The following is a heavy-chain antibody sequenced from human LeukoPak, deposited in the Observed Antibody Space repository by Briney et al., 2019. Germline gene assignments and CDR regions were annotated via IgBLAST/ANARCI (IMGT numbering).Heavy chain of an antibody. V-gene: IGHV3-48*02. CDR1: GFNFDTSA. J-gene: IGHJ6*02. Sequence: GALRLSCAASGFNFDTSAMNWVRQAPGKGLQWVAYISFGSRSLYYADSVRGRFTISRDDATRSVYLQMTSLRHEDTGVYYCARVWQLGVWGQGTTVTVSS. D-gene: IGHD5-24*01. CDR3: ARVWQLGV. CDR2: ISFGSRSL.